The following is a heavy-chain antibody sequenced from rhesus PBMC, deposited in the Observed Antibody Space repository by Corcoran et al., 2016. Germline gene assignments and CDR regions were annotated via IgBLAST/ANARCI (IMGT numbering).Heavy chain of an antibody. CDR1: GGSISGGYYY. D-gene: IGHD7-45*01. J-gene: IGHJ4*01. CDR3: ARERGNWGSYCDY. Sequence: QVKLQESGPGLVKPLETLSLPCAVSGGSISGGYYYWSCIRQPPGKGLEGIGGIYRRRGKNYYNPYLKSRVTSSKDTSKNQFSLNLSAVTAADTAVYYCARERGNWGSYCDYWGQGVLVTVSS. V-gene: IGHV4S12*01. CDR2: IYRRRGKN.